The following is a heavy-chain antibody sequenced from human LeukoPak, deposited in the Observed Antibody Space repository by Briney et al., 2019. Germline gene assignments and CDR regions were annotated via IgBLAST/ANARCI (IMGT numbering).Heavy chain of an antibody. Sequence: ASVKVSCKASGYTFTSYYMHWVRQAPGQGLEWMGIINPSGGSTSYAQKFQGRVTMTRDTSTSTVYMELSSLRSEDTAVYYCARDLVPKVVPAAMFGYYYMDVWGKGTTVTISS. CDR3: ARDLVPKVVPAAMFGYYYMDV. V-gene: IGHV1-46*01. D-gene: IGHD2-2*01. CDR1: GYTFTSYY. J-gene: IGHJ6*03. CDR2: INPSGGST.